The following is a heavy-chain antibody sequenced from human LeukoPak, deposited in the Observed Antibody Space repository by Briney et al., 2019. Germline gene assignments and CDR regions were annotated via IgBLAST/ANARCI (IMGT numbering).Heavy chain of an antibody. J-gene: IGHJ3*02. CDR1: GYSFTSYW. CDR3: ARRGYYDSSGYDAFDI. D-gene: IGHD3-22*01. V-gene: IGHV5-51*01. Sequence: GESLKISFKGSGYSFTSYWIGCVRQMPGKGLEWMGIIYPGDSDTRYSPSFQGQVTISADKSISTAYMQWSSLKASDTAMYYCARRGYYDSSGYDAFDIWGQGTMVTVSS. CDR2: IYPGDSDT.